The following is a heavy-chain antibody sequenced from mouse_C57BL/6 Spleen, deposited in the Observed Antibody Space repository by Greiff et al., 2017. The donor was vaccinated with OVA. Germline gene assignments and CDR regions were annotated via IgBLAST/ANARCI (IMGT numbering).Heavy chain of an antibody. D-gene: IGHD1-1*01. CDR3: ARGGSGTQAWFAY. Sequence: VQLQQSGPELVKPGASVKISCKASGYAFSSSWMNWVKQRPGKGLEWIGRIYPGDGDTNYNGKFKGKATLTADKSSSTAYMQLSSLTSEDSAVYFCARGGSGTQAWFAYWGQGTLVTVSA. J-gene: IGHJ3*01. CDR2: IYPGDGDT. V-gene: IGHV1-82*01. CDR1: GYAFSSSW.